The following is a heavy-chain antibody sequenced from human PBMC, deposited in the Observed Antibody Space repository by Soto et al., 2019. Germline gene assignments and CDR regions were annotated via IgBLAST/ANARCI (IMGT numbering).Heavy chain of an antibody. CDR1: GFTFSSYA. CDR3: ARGRSGYDQTSNYFDY. Sequence: PGESLKISCAASGFTFSSYAMHWVRQAPGKGLEWVAVISYDGSNKYYADSVKGRFTISRDNSKNTLYLQMNSLRAEDTAVYYCARGRSGYDQTSNYFDYWGQGTLVTVSS. J-gene: IGHJ4*02. CDR2: ISYDGSNK. V-gene: IGHV3-30-3*01. D-gene: IGHD5-12*01.